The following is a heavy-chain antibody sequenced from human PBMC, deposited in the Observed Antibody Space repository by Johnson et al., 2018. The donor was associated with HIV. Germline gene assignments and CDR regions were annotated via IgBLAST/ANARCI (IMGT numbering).Heavy chain of an antibody. Sequence: QLVESGGGLVQPGGSLRLTCAASEFSFSNAWMSWVRQAPGKGLEWVAFIRYDGSNKYYVDSVKGRFTISRDNAKNSLYLQMNSLRAEDTAVYYCARPLGGAFDIWGQGTMVTVSS. CDR2: IRYDGSNK. CDR1: EFSFSNAW. V-gene: IGHV3-7*03. D-gene: IGHD3-10*01. J-gene: IGHJ3*02. CDR3: ARPLGGAFDI.